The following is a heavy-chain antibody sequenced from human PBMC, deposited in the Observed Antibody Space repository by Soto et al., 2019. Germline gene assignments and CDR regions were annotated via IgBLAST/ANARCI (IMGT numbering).Heavy chain of an antibody. CDR1: GFTFSSYA. Sequence: GGSLRLSCAASGFTFSSYAMHWVRQAPGKGLEWVAVISYDGSNKYYADSVKGRFTISRDNSKNTLYLQMNSLRAEDTAVYYCASDEGGGGSCSGWGQGTLVTVSS. CDR3: ASDEGGGGSCSG. J-gene: IGHJ4*02. V-gene: IGHV3-30-3*01. D-gene: IGHD2-15*01. CDR2: ISYDGSNK.